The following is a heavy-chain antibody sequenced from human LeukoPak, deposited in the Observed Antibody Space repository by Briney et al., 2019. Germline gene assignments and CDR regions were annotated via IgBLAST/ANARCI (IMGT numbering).Heavy chain of an antibody. CDR1: GFTFSSYG. CDR3: ARAGEGLLAYSFDI. Sequence: QSGGSLRLSCAVSGFTFSSYGMHWVRQGPGKGLVWVSRINSDGSETSHADSVKGRFTISRDNAKNTLYLQMNSLRAEDTAVYYCARAGEGLLAYSFDIWGQGTMVTVSS. D-gene: IGHD1-26*01. CDR2: INSDGSET. V-gene: IGHV3-74*01. J-gene: IGHJ3*02.